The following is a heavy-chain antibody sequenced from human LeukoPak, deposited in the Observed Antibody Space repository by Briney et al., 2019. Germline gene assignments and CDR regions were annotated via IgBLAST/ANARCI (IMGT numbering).Heavy chain of an antibody. Sequence: SETLSLTCTVSGGSISSSSYYWGWIRQPPGKGLEWIGSIYYSGSTYYNPSLKSRVTISVDTSKNQFSLKLSSVTSADTAVYYCARRYLGRDYYYYYMDVWGKGTTVTVSS. CDR3: ARRYLGRDYYYYYMDV. J-gene: IGHJ6*03. D-gene: IGHD3-9*01. CDR1: GGSISSSSYY. V-gene: IGHV4-39*07. CDR2: IYYSGST.